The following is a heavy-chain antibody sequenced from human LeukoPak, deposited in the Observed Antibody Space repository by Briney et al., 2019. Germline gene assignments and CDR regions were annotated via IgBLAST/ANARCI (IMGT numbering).Heavy chain of an antibody. J-gene: IGHJ4*02. V-gene: IGHV3-30*02. CDR2: IRSDGSDK. CDR1: GFTFSNYG. Sequence: GGSLRLSCAASGFTFSNYGMHWVRQAPGKGLEWVAFIRSDGSDKYYADSVKGRFTISRDSSKNTLNLQMNSLRAEDTAVYYCARDWKGDYFDYWGQGTLVTVSS. D-gene: IGHD1-1*01. CDR3: ARDWKGDYFDY.